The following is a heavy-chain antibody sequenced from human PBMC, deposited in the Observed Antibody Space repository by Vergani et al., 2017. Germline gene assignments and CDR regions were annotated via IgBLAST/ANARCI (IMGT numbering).Heavy chain of an antibody. V-gene: IGHV4-39*07. D-gene: IGHD6-19*01. CDR2: IYYSGST. CDR1: NDSVSNTFYY. CDR3: ARGGLERVYSSGWYDHFDY. J-gene: IGHJ4*02. Sequence: QVQLQESGPGLVKPSETLSLTCTVSNDSVSNTFYYWGWIRQTPGKGLEWIGSIYYSGSTYYNPSLESRVTMSVDTSKSQFSLKLSSVTAADTAVYYCARGGLERVYSSGWYDHFDYWGQGTLVTVSS.